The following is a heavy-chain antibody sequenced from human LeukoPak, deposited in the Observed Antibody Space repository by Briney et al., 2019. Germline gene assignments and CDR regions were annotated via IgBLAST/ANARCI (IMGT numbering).Heavy chain of an antibody. D-gene: IGHD5-18*01. CDR1: GFTISSNY. Sequence: GGSLRLSCAASGFTISSNYMNWVRQAPGKGLDWVSVISDGGSTYYADSVRGRFTISRDNAKNSLYLQMNSLRAEDTAVYYCARALRGYTSGGGDAFDIWGQGTMVTVSS. CDR2: ISDGGST. V-gene: IGHV3-53*01. J-gene: IGHJ3*02. CDR3: ARALRGYTSGGGDAFDI.